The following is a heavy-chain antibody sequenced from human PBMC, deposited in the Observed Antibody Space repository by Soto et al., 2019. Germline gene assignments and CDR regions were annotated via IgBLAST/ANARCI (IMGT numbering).Heavy chain of an antibody. D-gene: IGHD1-26*01. J-gene: IGHJ4*02. CDR3: ATEYWTEEGSGDY. V-gene: IGHV3-7*01. CDR2: IRGDGSEI. CDR1: GFSFSTFW. Sequence: EVQLVESGGGLVQPGGSLRLSCAASGFSFSTFWMSWVRQAPGRGLEWVAHIRGDGSEIYYLDSVEGRFTMPRDNAKNSLWRQRSSLRTEGTAVYYCATEYWTEEGSGDYWGQGTLVTVSS.